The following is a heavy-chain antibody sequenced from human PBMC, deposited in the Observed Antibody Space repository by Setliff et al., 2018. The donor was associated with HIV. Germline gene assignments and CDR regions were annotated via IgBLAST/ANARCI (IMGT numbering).Heavy chain of an antibody. CDR2: INPFGGTT. D-gene: IGHD4-4*01. Sequence: ASVKVSCKASASRYSFTAYNMHWVRQAPGQGLEWMGIINPFGGTTTYAQKFQGSVTMTRDTSTSTVYMELTNLRSEDTAVYYCARERTTLTPHGLGYMDVWGKGTTVTVSS. CDR3: ARERTTLTPHGLGYMDV. CDR1: ASRYSFTAYN. V-gene: IGHV1-46*01. J-gene: IGHJ6*03.